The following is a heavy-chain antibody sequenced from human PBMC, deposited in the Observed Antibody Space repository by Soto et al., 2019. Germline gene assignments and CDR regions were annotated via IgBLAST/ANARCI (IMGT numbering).Heavy chain of an antibody. D-gene: IGHD2-2*01. Sequence: GGSLRLSCAASGFTFSRYAMSWVRQAPGKGLEWVSAISGSGGSIYYADSVKGRFTISRDNSKNTLYLQMNSLRAEDTAVYYCAKEQFQLLGHYLAGCMDVWGQGTTVTVSS. V-gene: IGHV3-23*01. CDR2: ISGSGGSI. J-gene: IGHJ6*01. CDR1: GFTFSRYA. CDR3: AKEQFQLLGHYLAGCMDV.